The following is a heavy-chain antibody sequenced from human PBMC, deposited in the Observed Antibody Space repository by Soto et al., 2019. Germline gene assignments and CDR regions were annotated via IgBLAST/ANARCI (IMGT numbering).Heavy chain of an antibody. D-gene: IGHD6-25*01. CDR1: GFTLTGYW. CDR2: INPDGSST. J-gene: IGHJ6*03. CDR3: AKDLAATGYYYYYYMDV. V-gene: IGHV3-74*01. Sequence: GGSLRLSCAASGFTLTGYWMHWFRQAPGMGLVWVSRINPDGSSTTYADSVKGRFTISRDNAKNTLYLQMNSLRAEDTAVYYCAKDLAATGYYYYYYMDVWGKGTTVTVSS.